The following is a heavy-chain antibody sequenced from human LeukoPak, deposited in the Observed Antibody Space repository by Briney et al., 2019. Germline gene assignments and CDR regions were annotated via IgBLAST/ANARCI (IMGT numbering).Heavy chain of an antibody. CDR1: GFTFSSYS. Sequence: GGSLRLSCAASGFTFSSYSMNWVRQAPGKGLEWVSYISSSSTIYYADSVKGRFTISRDNAKNSLYLQMNSLRAEDTAVYYCARDKSSPLSYWGQGTLVTVSS. CDR2: ISSSSTI. D-gene: IGHD6-13*01. V-gene: IGHV3-48*04. CDR3: ARDKSSPLSY. J-gene: IGHJ4*02.